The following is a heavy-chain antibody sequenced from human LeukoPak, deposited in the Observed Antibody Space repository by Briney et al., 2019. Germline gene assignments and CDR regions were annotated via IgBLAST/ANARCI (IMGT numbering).Heavy chain of an antibody. V-gene: IGHV3-7*01. Sequence: GGSLRLSCAASGFAYSVYWMGWVRQAPGKGLEWVADIKHDGSETYHVDFVKGRFTISRDNAESSLYLQMNSLRAEDTALYYCVRHYYDSSGWSFDMWGQGTMVTVSP. CDR1: GFAYSVYW. CDR3: VRHYYDSSGWSFDM. D-gene: IGHD3-22*01. J-gene: IGHJ3*02. CDR2: IKHDGSET.